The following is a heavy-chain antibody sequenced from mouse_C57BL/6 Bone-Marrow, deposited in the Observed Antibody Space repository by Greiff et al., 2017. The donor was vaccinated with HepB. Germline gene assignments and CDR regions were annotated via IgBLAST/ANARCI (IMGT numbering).Heavy chain of an antibody. CDR3: ARGAAQTTYAFAC. CDR1: GYTFTDYN. Sequence: VQLMESGPELVKPGASVKMSCEASGYTFTDYNMHWVKQSPGKSLEWIGYINPNNGGTSYKQKFKGKATLTVNKSSSTAYLELRSLTSEDSAVYYCARGAAQTTYAFACWGQGTLVTVAA. V-gene: IGHV1-22*01. D-gene: IGHD3-2*02. J-gene: IGHJ3*01. CDR2: INPNNGGT.